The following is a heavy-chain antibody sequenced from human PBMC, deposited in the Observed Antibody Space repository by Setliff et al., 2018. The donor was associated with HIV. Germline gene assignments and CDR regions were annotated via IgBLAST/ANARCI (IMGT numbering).Heavy chain of an antibody. CDR1: GGSISSDSYF. CDR2: IYTSGST. D-gene: IGHD5-12*01. Sequence: SETLSLTCTVSGGSISSDSYFWTWIRQPAGKGLEWIGRIYTSGSTNYNPSLKSRVTISADTSKNQFSLKLRSVTAADTAVYYCARRRDGYNSAPWRNDYWGQGTLVTVSS. V-gene: IGHV4-61*02. CDR3: ARRRDGYNSAPWRNDY. J-gene: IGHJ4*02.